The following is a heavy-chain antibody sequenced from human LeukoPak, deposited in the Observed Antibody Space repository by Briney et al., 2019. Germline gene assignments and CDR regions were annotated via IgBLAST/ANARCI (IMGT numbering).Heavy chain of an antibody. J-gene: IGHJ5*02. CDR3: ARSGTTGWFDP. CDR2: INPSGGST. V-gene: IGHV1-46*01. D-gene: IGHD1-14*01. Sequence: GASERVSCKAPGYTFTSYYMHWVRQAPGQGLEWMGIINPSGGSTSYAQKFQGRVTMTRDTSTSTVYMELSSLRSEDTAVYYCARSGTTGWFDPWGQGTLVTV. CDR1: GYTFTSYY.